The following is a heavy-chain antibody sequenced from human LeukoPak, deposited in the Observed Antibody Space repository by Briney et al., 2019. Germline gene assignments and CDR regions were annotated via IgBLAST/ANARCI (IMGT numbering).Heavy chain of an antibody. CDR3: AKSRSSSSGNYFDY. CDR2: ISYDGSNK. V-gene: IGHV3-30*18. J-gene: IGHJ4*02. Sequence: GSLRLSCAASGFTFSSYGMHWVRQAPGKGLEWVAVISYDGSNKYYADSVKGRFTISRDNSKNTLYLQMNSLRAEDTAVYYCAKSRSSSSGNYFDYWGQGTLVTVSS. D-gene: IGHD6-6*01. CDR1: GFTFSSYG.